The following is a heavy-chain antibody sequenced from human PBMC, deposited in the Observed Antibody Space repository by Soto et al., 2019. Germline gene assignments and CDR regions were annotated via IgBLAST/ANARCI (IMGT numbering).Heavy chain of an antibody. D-gene: IGHD2-8*01. CDR2: ISHSGST. CDR1: GRSLIGYY. Sequence: LRETLSLTCSVHGRSLIGYYWSWIRQPPGKGLEWIGEISHSGSTNNNASLKSRVTMTVDTSKNQFSLKMNSVTAADTAVYYCAKGTLTPNGWFDPWGQGTLVTVSS. V-gene: IGHV4-34*01. J-gene: IGHJ5*02. CDR3: AKGTLTPNGWFDP.